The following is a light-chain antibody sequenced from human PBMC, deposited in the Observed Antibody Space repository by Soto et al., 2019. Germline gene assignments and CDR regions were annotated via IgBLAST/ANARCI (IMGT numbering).Light chain of an antibody. Sequence: DIQMTQSPSTLSASVGDRGTITCRASQSISSWLAWYQQKPGKDPTLLIYKASSLESGVPSRFRGSGSGKAFTLTISSRQPDDFATYYCQQYNSYWAFGQGTKVEIK. CDR3: QQYNSYWA. J-gene: IGKJ1*01. V-gene: IGKV1-5*03. CDR1: QSISSW. CDR2: KAS.